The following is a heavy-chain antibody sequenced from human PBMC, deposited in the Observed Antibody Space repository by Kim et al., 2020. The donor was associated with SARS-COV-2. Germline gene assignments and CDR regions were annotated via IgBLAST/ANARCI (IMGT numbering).Heavy chain of an antibody. CDR1: GFTFDDYA. J-gene: IGHJ4*02. V-gene: IGHV3-43*02. Sequence: GGSLRLSCAASGFTFDDYAIQWVRQVPGKGLEWVSLISRDGGEIKYADSVKGRFTISRDNSKDSLFLQMNSLRTDDTAFYYCSKASGWLPRNWGQGTLVTVSS. D-gene: IGHD6-19*01. CDR3: SKASGWLPRN. CDR2: ISRDGGEI.